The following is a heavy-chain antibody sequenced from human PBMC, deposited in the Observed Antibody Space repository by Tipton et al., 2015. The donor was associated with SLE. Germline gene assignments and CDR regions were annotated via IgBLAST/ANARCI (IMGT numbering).Heavy chain of an antibody. CDR3: ARGGIQLREGFDY. Sequence: TLSLTCTVSGGSISSSSYYWGWIRQPPGKGLEWIGSTYYSGSTYYNPSLKNRVTISVDTSKNQFSLKLSSVTAADTAVYYCARGGIQLREGFDYWGQGTLVTVSS. CDR1: GGSISSSSYY. D-gene: IGHD5-18*01. J-gene: IGHJ4*02. CDR2: TYYSGST. V-gene: IGHV4-39*07.